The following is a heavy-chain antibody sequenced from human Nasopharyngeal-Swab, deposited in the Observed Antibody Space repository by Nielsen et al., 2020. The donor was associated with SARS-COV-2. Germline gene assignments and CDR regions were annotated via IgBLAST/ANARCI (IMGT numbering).Heavy chain of an antibody. D-gene: IGHD5-18*01. Sequence: GESLKISCAASGFTFSDYYMSWIRQAPGKGLEWVSYISSSSSTIYYADSVKGRFTISRDNAKNSLYLQMNSLRDEDTAVYYCARDAGGAWIQLWTDYYYYGMDVWGQGTTVTVSS. J-gene: IGHJ6*02. V-gene: IGHV3-11*04. CDR3: ARDAGGAWIQLWTDYYYYGMDV. CDR1: GFTFSDYY. CDR2: ISSSSSTI.